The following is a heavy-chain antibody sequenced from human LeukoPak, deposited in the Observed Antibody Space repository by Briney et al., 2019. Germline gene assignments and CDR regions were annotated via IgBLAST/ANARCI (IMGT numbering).Heavy chain of an antibody. V-gene: IGHV3-23*01. D-gene: IGHD3-22*01. Sequence: PGGSLRLSCAASRFTFSTYAMSWVRQPPGKGLEWVSAISGSDGSTYYADSVKGRFTISRDNSKNTLYLQMNSLRAEDTAVYYCARSHYYDSSDFYYYYGLDVWGQGTTVTVSS. J-gene: IGHJ6*02. CDR3: ARSHYYDSSDFYYYYGLDV. CDR2: ISGSDGST. CDR1: RFTFSTYA.